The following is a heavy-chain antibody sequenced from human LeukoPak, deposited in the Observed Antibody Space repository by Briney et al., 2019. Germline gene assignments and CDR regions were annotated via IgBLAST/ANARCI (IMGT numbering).Heavy chain of an antibody. J-gene: IGHJ6*03. CDR1: GFTFSRYW. Sequence: GGSLRLSCVASGFTFSRYWMHWVRQAPGKGLVWVSRINDDGRNTSYADSVKGRFTISRDSAKNTLYLQMNSLRAEDTAVYYCARLYYDFWSVYYSDNGNIYMDVWGKGTTVTVSS. D-gene: IGHD3-3*01. CDR3: ARLYYDFWSVYYSDNGNIYMDV. V-gene: IGHV3-74*01. CDR2: INDDGRNT.